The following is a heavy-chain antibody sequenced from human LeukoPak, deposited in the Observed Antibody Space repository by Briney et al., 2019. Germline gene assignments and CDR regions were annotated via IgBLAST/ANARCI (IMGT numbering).Heavy chain of an antibody. Sequence: ASVKVSCKVSGYTLTELSMHWVRQAPGKGLEWMGGFDPEDGETIYAQKFQGRVTMTEDTSTDTAYMELSSLRSEDTAAYYCATSNKWLVKKYFDYWGQGTLVTVSS. CDR2: FDPEDGET. CDR1: GYTLTELS. J-gene: IGHJ4*02. CDR3: ATSNKWLVKKYFDY. V-gene: IGHV1-24*01. D-gene: IGHD6-19*01.